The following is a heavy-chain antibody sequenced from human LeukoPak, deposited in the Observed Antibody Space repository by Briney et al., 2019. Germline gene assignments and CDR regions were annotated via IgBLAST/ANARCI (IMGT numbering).Heavy chain of an antibody. CDR2: ISSSSSTI. D-gene: IGHD2-21*02. J-gene: IGHJ5*02. V-gene: IGHV3-48*02. CDR1: GFTFSSYA. CDR3: ARDRAYCGGDCYPNWFDP. Sequence: GGSLRLSCAASGFTFSSYAMSWVRQAPGKGLEWVSYISSSSSTIYYADSVKGRFTISRDNAKNSLYLQMNSLRDEDTAVYYCARDRAYCGGDCYPNWFDPWGQGTLVTVSS.